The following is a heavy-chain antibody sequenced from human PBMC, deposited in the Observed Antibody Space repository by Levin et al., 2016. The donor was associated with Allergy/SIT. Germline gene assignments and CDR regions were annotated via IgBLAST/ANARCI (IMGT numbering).Heavy chain of an antibody. CDR2: VYYTGST. CDR1: DGSLSPYY. V-gene: IGHV4-59*01. J-gene: IGHJ4*02. Sequence: GSLRLSCTVSDGSLSPYYWSWIRQPPGKGLEWIGFVYYTGSTDYHPSLKNRITLSLDTSKKQLSLKLSSVTAADTAVYYCAREGQQLAFDYWGQGTLVTVSS. D-gene: IGHD6-13*01. CDR3: AREGQQLAFDY.